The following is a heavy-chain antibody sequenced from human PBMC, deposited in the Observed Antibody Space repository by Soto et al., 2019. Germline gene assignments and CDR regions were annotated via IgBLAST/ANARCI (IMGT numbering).Heavy chain of an antibody. Sequence: QVQLQESGPGLVKTSETLSLTCTVSGGSISSYYWSWIRQPPGKGLEWIGYIYYSGSTNYNPSLNSRVTISVDTSKNQFSLKLSSVTAADTAVYYCASSLRSDYYFWSGPTGAWGQGTLVTVSS. J-gene: IGHJ5*02. CDR2: IYYSGST. D-gene: IGHD3-3*01. CDR1: GGSISSYY. CDR3: ASSLRSDYYFWSGPTGA. V-gene: IGHV4-59*01.